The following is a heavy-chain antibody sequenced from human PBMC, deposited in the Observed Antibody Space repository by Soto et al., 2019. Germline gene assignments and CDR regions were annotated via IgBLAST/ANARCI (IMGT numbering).Heavy chain of an antibody. V-gene: IGHV1-69*13. J-gene: IGHJ6*02. CDR1: GYTFSDFG. CDR3: ARDLGQSTNYGMDV. D-gene: IGHD7-27*01. Sequence: SVKVSCKASGYTFSDFGITWVRQAPGQGLEWMGGIIPIFGTANYAQKFQGRVTITADESTSTAYMELSSLRSEDTAVYYCARDLGQSTNYGMDVWGQGTTVTVSS. CDR2: IIPIFGTA.